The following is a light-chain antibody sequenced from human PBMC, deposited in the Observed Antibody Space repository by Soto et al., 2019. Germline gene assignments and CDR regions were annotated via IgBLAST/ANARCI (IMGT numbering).Light chain of an antibody. J-gene: IGKJ2*01. Sequence: DIQVTQSPSSLSASAGDSVTITCRASQGITSYLNWYQQRPGKAPRLLIYAASSLQSGVPPRFRGSGFGTDFTLTISSLQPEDFATYYCQQSYSSPYTFGQGTKVDIK. CDR2: AAS. V-gene: IGKV1-39*01. CDR3: QQSYSSPYT. CDR1: QGITSY.